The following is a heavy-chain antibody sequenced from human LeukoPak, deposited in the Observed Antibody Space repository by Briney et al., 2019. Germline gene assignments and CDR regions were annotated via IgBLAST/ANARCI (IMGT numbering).Heavy chain of an antibody. CDR2: IYYSGST. CDR3: ASQGIAAASMDV. D-gene: IGHD6-13*01. Sequence: PSETLSLTCTVSGGSISSYYWSWIRQPPGKGLEWIGYIYYSGSTNYKPSLKSRVTISVDTSKNQFSLKLSSVTAADTAVYYCASQGIAAASMDVWGQGTTVTVSS. V-gene: IGHV4-59*12. J-gene: IGHJ6*02. CDR1: GGSISSYY.